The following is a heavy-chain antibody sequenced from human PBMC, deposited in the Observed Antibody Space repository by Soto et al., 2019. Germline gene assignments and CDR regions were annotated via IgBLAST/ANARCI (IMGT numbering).Heavy chain of an antibody. D-gene: IGHD6-13*01. CDR1: GGSISTYY. CDR3: ARGSSSWPYYFDQ. Sequence: SETLSLTCTVSGGSISTYYWSWIRQPPGKRLEWIEYIYYSGSTNYNPSLKSRVTILVDTSKNQLSLKLSSVTAADTAVYYCARGSSSWPYYFDQWGQRTLVTVSS. J-gene: IGHJ4*02. V-gene: IGHV4-59*01. CDR2: IYYSGST.